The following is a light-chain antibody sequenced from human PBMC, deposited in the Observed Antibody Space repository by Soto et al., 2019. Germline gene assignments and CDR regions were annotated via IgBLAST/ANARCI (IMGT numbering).Light chain of an antibody. CDR3: TSYTSSSTWV. CDR1: SSDVGGYNY. Sequence: ALTQPASVSGSPGQSITISCTGTSSDVGGYNYVSWYQQRPGKAPKLMIYEVSNRPSGVSNRFSGSKSGNTASLAISGLQAEDEADYYCTSYTSSSTWVFGGGTKLTVL. J-gene: IGLJ3*02. V-gene: IGLV2-14*01. CDR2: EVS.